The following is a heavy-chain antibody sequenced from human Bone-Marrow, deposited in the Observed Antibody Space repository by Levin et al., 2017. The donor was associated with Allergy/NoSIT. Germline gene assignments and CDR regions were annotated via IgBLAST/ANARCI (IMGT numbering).Heavy chain of an antibody. V-gene: IGHV6-1*01. Sequence: ASETLSLTCAISGDSVSSSSFAWNWIRQSPSRGLEWLGRTYYRSKWNYDYAESVKSRIIINPDTSNNQFSLQLNSVTLEDTAVYYCVRAKIGTTRYFDHWDQGTLVTVSS. D-gene: IGHD1/OR15-1a*01. CDR1: GDSVSSSSFA. CDR2: TYYRSKWNY. CDR3: VRAKIGTTRYFDH. J-gene: IGHJ4*02.